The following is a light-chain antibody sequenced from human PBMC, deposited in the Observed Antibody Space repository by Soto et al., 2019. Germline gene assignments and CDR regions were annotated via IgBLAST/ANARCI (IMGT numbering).Light chain of an antibody. Sequence: TPATLSVSPGGRATLSRRASQTVSRNLAWYQQRPGQAPRLLIYDISNRAAGVPARFSGSGSETEFTLTIRSLQSEDFAVYFCQQYNNWPSFGQRTRLEI. CDR3: QQYNNWPS. CDR1: QTVSRN. CDR2: DIS. V-gene: IGKV3-15*01. J-gene: IGKJ5*01.